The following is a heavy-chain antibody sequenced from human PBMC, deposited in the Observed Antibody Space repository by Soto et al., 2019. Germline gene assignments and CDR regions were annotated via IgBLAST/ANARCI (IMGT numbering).Heavy chain of an antibody. D-gene: IGHD3-10*01. CDR2: MWYDGSSK. Sequence: QVQLVESGGGVVQPGTSLRLSCAASGFTFSSYGMHWVRQAPGKGLEWVAFMWYDGSSKNYADSVKGRFTISRDNSKNTLYLQMNNLGVEDTALYSCATDMGQLLMDVWGQGTTVTVSS. CDR1: GFTFSSYG. CDR3: ATDMGQLLMDV. V-gene: IGHV3-33*01. J-gene: IGHJ6*02.